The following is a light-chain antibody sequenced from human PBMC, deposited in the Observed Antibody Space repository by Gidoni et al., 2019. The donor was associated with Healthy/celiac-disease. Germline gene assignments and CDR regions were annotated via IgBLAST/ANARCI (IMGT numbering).Light chain of an antibody. J-gene: IGKJ1*01. CDR1: QGISSY. Sequence: IQLTQSPSFLSASVGDRVTITCRASQGISSYLAWYQQKPGKAPKLLIYAASTLQSGVQSRFSGSGSGTEFTLTISSLQPEDFATYYCQQLNSYPRTFGQGTKVEIK. CDR3: QQLNSYPRT. CDR2: AAS. V-gene: IGKV1-9*01.